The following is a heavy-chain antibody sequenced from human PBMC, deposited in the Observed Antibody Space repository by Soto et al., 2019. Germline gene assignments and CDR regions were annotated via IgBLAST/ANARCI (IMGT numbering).Heavy chain of an antibody. CDR2: INPSGGST. V-gene: IGHV1-46*01. Sequence: ASVKVSFKASGYTFTSYDMHWVRQAPGQWLEWMGIINPSGGSTSYAQKFQGRVTMTRDTSTSTVYMELSSLRSEDTAVYYCARDRVIGGGIAVAGTKTRYYGMEVWGQRTTVTVSS. CDR1: GYTFTSYD. CDR3: ARDRVIGGGIAVAGTKTRYYGMEV. J-gene: IGHJ6*01. D-gene: IGHD6-19*01.